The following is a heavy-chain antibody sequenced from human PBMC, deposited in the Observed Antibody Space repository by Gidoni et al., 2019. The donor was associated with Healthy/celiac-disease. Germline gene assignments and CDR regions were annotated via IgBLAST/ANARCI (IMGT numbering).Heavy chain of an antibody. CDR1: GGSIRSGDYY. Sequence: QVQLQESGPGLVKPSQTLSLTCTVSGGSIRSGDYYWSWIRQPPGKGLEWIGYIYYSGSTYYNPSLKSRVTISVDTSKNQFSLKLSSVTAADTAVYYCAASPYYDFWSGYYTPNDYWGQGTLVTVSS. J-gene: IGHJ4*02. D-gene: IGHD3-3*01. V-gene: IGHV4-30-4*01. CDR2: IYYSGST. CDR3: AASPYYDFWSGYYTPNDY.